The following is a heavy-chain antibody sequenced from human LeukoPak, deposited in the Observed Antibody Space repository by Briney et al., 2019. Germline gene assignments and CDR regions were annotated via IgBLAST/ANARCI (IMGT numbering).Heavy chain of an antibody. J-gene: IGHJ6*02. V-gene: IGHV1-69*13. CDR1: GGTFSSYA. D-gene: IGHD2-15*01. CDR3: ARDPGHIVAHLHPQNYYYYYGMDV. CDR2: IIPIFGTA. Sequence: SVKVSCKASGGTFSSYAISWVRQAPGQGLEWMGGIIPIFGTANYAQKFQGRVTITADESTGTAYMELSSLRSEDTAVYYCARDPGHIVAHLHPQNYYYYYGMDVWGQGTTVTVSS.